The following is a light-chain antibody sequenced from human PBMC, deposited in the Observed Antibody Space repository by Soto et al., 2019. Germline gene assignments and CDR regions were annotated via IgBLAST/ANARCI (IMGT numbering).Light chain of an antibody. CDR1: SSNIGSKT. V-gene: IGLV1-44*01. CDR3: TAWDDSLNAVV. CDR2: SNN. J-gene: IGLJ2*01. Sequence: QSVLTQPPSASGTPGQRVTISCSGSSSNIGSKTVNWYQQLPGTAPKLLIYSNNQRPSGVPDRFSGSKSGTSASLAISGLQSEDEADYHCTAWDDSLNAVVFGEGPSSPS.